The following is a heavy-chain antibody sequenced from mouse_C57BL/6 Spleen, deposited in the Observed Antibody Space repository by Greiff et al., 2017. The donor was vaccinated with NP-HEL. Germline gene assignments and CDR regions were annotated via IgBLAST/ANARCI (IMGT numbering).Heavy chain of an antibody. J-gene: IGHJ1*03. CDR1: GYAFSSYW. D-gene: IGHD2-14*01. CDR2: IYPGDGDT. Sequence: QVQLQQSGAELVKPGASVKISCKASGYAFSSYWMNWVKQRPGKGLEWIGQIYPGDGDTNYNGKFKGKATLTADKSSSTAYMQLSSLTSEDSAVYLCARGGTRVGTRGYFDVWGTGTTVTVSS. CDR3: ARGGTRVGTRGYFDV. V-gene: IGHV1-80*01.